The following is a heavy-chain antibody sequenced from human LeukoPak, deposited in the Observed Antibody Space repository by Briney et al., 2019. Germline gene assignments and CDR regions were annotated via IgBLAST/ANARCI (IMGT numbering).Heavy chain of an antibody. CDR2: IKQDGSEK. V-gene: IGHV3-7*01. CDR3: ARDGSSGWHGAVDY. J-gene: IGHJ4*02. D-gene: IGHD6-19*01. CDR1: GFTFSSYW. Sequence: GSLRLSCAASGFTFSSYWMSWVRQAPGKGLEWVANIKQDGSEKYYVDSVKGRFTISRDNAKNPLYLQMNSLRAEDTAVYYCARDGSSGWHGAVDYWGQGTLVTVSS.